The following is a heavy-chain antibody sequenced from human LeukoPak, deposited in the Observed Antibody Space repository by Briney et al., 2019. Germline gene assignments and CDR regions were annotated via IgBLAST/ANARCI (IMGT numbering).Heavy chain of an antibody. CDR3: ARDTDTYYYDSSGYLY. CDR2: IYSDNT. J-gene: IGHJ4*02. D-gene: IGHD3-22*01. V-gene: IGHV3-53*01. CDR1: GFTVSSNS. Sequence: GGSLRLSCTVSGFTVSSNSMSWVRQAPGKGLEWVSFIYSDNTHYSDSVKGRFTISRDNSKNTLYLQMNSLRAEDTAVYYCARDTDTYYYDSSGYLYWGQGTLVTVSS.